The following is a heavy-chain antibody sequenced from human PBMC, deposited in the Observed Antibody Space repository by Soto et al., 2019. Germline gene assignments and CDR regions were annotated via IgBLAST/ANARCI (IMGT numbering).Heavy chain of an antibody. Sequence: QVNLVQSGAEVKNPGASVKVSCKASGYTFTNYPLAWVRRAPGHGLEWMGWISAHSGDTHYAQKFQDRVTMSTDTSTHTAYLELRSLTSADTAVYYCASAISMLFVAPAYWGNGPLVTVSS. CDR2: ISAHSGDT. CDR3: ASAISMLFVAPAY. CDR1: GYTFTNYP. D-gene: IGHD2-8*01. J-gene: IGHJ4*01. V-gene: IGHV1-18*01.